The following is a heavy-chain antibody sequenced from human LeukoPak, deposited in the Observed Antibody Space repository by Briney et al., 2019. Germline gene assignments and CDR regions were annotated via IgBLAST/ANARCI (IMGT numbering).Heavy chain of an antibody. Sequence: ASVKVSCKASGGTFSSYAISWVRQAPGQGLEWMGWISAYNGNTNYAQKLQGRVTMTTDTSTSTAYMELRSLRSDDTAVYYCARGSPLRWFDPWGQGTLVTVSS. CDR1: GGTFSSYA. CDR2: ISAYNGNT. J-gene: IGHJ5*02. CDR3: ARGSPLRWFDP. D-gene: IGHD2-15*01. V-gene: IGHV1-18*01.